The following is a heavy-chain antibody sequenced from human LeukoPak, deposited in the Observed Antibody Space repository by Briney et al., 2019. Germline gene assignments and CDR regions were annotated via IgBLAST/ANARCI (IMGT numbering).Heavy chain of an antibody. CDR2: ISYDGSNK. D-gene: IGHD4-17*01. CDR1: GFTFSSYG. V-gene: IGHV3-30*18. Sequence: GGSLRLSCAASGFTFSSYGMPWVRQAPGKGLEWVAVISYDGSNKYYADSVKGRFTISRDNSKNTLYLQMNSLRAEDTAVYYCAKWEDYGDDFDYWGQGTLVTVSS. CDR3: AKWEDYGDDFDY. J-gene: IGHJ4*02.